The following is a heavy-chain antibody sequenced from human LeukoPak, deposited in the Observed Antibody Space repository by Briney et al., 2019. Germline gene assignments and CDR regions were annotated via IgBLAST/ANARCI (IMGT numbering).Heavy chain of an antibody. CDR3: ARSGSRHDFWSGYYNDY. CDR2: IYHSGST. Sequence: SETLSLTCAVSGYSISSGYYWGWIRQPPGKGLEWIGSIYHSGSTYYNPSLKSRVTISVDTSKNQFSLKLSSVTAADTAVYYCARSGSRHDFWSGYYNDYWGQGTLVTVSS. V-gene: IGHV4-38-2*01. D-gene: IGHD3-3*01. CDR1: GYSISSGYY. J-gene: IGHJ4*02.